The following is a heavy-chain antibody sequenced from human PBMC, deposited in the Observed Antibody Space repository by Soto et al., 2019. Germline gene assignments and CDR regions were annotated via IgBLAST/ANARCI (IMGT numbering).Heavy chain of an antibody. Sequence: QVQLVESGGGVVQPGRSLRLSCAASGFTFSSYGMHWVRQAPGKGLEWVAVIWYDGSNKYYADSVKGRFTISRDNSKNTLYLQMNSLRAEDTAVYYCAREDTPDAFDIWGQLIIVTVSS. CDR3: AREDTPDAFDI. V-gene: IGHV3-33*01. J-gene: IGHJ3*02. CDR2: IWYDGSNK. CDR1: GFTFSSYG.